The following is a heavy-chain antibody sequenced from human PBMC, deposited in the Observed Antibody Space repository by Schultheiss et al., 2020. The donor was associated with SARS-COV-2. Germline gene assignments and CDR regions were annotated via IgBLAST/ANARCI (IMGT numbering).Heavy chain of an antibody. J-gene: IGHJ6*02. V-gene: IGHV4-59*01. CDR3: ARDLRYYDSSGVYYYYGMDV. Sequence: SETLSLTCTVSGGSISSYYWSWIRQPAGKGLEWIGEINHSGSTNYNPSLKSRVTISVDTSKNQFSLKLSSVTAADTAVYYCARDLRYYDSSGVYYYYGMDVWGQGTTVTVSS. D-gene: IGHD3-22*01. CDR1: GGSISSYY. CDR2: INHSGST.